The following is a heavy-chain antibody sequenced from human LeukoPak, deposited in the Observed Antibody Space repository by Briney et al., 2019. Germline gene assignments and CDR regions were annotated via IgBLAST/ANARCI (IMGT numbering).Heavy chain of an antibody. Sequence: SETLSLTCAVSGGSISSSNWWSWDRQPPGKGLEWIGEIYHSGSTNYNPSLKSRVTISVDTSKNQFSLKLSSVTAADTAVYYCARVPSRDAFDIWGQGTMVTVSS. CDR1: GGSISSSNW. CDR2: IYHSGST. CDR3: ARVPSRDAFDI. D-gene: IGHD2-2*01. V-gene: IGHV4-4*02. J-gene: IGHJ3*02.